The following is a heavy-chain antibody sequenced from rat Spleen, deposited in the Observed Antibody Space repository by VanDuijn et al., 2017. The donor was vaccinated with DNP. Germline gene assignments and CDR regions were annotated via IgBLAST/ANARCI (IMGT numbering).Heavy chain of an antibody. CDR2: ITSSGGST. J-gene: IGHJ1*01. Sequence: EVQLVESGGDLVQPGRSLKLSCIASGFTFSHYWMTWIRQVPGEGLEWIASITSSGGSTYYPDSVKGRFTVSRANAKDTLYLQMNSLGSEDTATYYCARMFTTDYYWFFDFWGPGTMVTVSS. V-gene: IGHV5-31*01. CDR1: GFTFSHYW. D-gene: IGHD1-6*01. CDR3: ARMFTTDYYWFFDF.